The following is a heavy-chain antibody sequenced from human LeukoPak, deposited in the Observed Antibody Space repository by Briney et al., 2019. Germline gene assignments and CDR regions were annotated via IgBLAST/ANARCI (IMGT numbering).Heavy chain of an antibody. D-gene: IGHD6-19*01. J-gene: IGHJ5*02. CDR1: GGSISSSSYY. CDR3: ARLPTSSGWYWFDP. CDR2: IYYSGST. V-gene: IGHV4-39*01. Sequence: PSQTLSLTCTVSGGSISSSSYYWGWIRQPPGKGLEWIGSIYYSGSTYYNPSLKSRVAISVDTSKNQFSLKLSSVTAAGTAVYYCARLPTSSGWYWFDPWGQGTLVTVSS.